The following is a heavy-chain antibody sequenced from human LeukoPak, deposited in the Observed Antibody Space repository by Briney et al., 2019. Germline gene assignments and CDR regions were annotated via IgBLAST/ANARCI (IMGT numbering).Heavy chain of an antibody. Sequence: SVKVSCKASGGTFSSYGMSWGRQAPGQGLEWMGGIIPIFGTANYAQKFQGRVTITADESTSTAYMELSSLRSEETAVYYCARGGNYDSPYWGQGTLVTVSS. D-gene: IGHD1-7*01. CDR2: IIPIFGTA. J-gene: IGHJ4*02. V-gene: IGHV1-69*13. CDR1: GGTFSSYG. CDR3: ARGGNYDSPY.